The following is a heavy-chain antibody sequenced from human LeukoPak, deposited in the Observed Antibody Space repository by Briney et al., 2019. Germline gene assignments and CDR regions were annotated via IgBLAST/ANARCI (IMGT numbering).Heavy chain of an antibody. V-gene: IGHV3-23*01. CDR2: ISASGGGT. CDR3: APLAATTDY. D-gene: IGHD5-12*01. J-gene: IGHJ4*02. Sequence: GGSLRLSCAASGFTLSSYAMSWVRQAPGKGLEWVSSISASGGGTYYADSVKGRFTISRDTSKNTLYLQMNSLRAEDTAVYYCAPLAATTDYWGQGALVTVSS. CDR1: GFTLSSYA.